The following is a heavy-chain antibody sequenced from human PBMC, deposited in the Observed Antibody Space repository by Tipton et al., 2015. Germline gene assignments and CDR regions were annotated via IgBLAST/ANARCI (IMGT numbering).Heavy chain of an antibody. CDR2: IWSDGGDK. J-gene: IGHJ6*02. D-gene: IGHD1-1*01. Sequence: SLRLSCAASGFTFSSYGMHWVRQAPGKGLEWVAVIWSDGGDKYYADSVKGRFTISRDNAKNSLYLQMNSLRAEDTAVYYCARGTGPTYYYGMDVWGQGTTVTVSS. V-gene: IGHV3-33*01. CDR3: ARGTGPTYYYGMDV. CDR1: GFTFSSYG.